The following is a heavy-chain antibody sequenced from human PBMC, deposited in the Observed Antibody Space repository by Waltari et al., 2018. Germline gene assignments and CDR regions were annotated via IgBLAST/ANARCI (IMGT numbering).Heavy chain of an antibody. V-gene: IGHV3-7*01. CDR3: ARENWYQDF. CDR2: INQDGSKG. CDR1: GLPVTTYF. Sequence: EVQVVESGGALVQPGGSLRLSCSTSGLPVTTYFMTWVRQAPGKGLEWVANINQDGSKGFYVDSVKGRFTISRDNTKNSLYLQMNSLRVEDTAVYYCARENWYQDFWGQGTLVTVSS. D-gene: IGHD1-1*01. J-gene: IGHJ4*02.